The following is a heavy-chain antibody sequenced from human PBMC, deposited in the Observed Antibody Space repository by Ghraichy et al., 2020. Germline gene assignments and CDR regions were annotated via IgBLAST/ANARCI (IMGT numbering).Heavy chain of an antibody. Sequence: GGSLRLSCAASGFTFSSYSMNWVRQAPGKGLEWVSSISSSSSYIYYADSVKGRFTISRDNAKNSLYLQMNSLRAEDTAVYYCARDNRGGYASPNNYFYYYGMDVWGQGTTVTVSS. J-gene: IGHJ6*02. CDR1: GFTFSSYS. D-gene: IGHD5-12*01. V-gene: IGHV3-21*01. CDR3: ARDNRGGYASPNNYFYYYGMDV. CDR2: ISSSSSYI.